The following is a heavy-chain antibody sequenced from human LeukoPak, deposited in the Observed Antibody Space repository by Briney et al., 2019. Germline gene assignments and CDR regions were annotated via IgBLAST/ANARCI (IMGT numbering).Heavy chain of an antibody. CDR3: TRSLVVGGTRPNDY. CDR1: GFTFSAYW. D-gene: IGHD2-15*01. Sequence: GGSLRLSCAASGFTFSAYWMHWVRQAPGKGLVWLSRINTGGNDITYADSVKGRFTISRDNAKNTLYLQMNSLTVEDTAVYFCTRSLVVGGTRPNDYWGQGTLVTVAS. V-gene: IGHV3-74*03. J-gene: IGHJ4*02. CDR2: INTGGNDI.